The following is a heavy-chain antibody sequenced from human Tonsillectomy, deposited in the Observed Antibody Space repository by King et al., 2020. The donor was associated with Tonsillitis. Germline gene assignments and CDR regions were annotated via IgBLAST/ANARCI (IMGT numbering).Heavy chain of an antibody. Sequence: QLQESGPGLVKPSQTLSLTCTVSGGSISSGSYSWSWIRQPAGKGLEWIGRIYTSGRTNYNPSLKSRVTMSVDTSKNQFSLKLSSVTAADTAVYYCARGNYDSSGFFYYYYYMDVWGKGTTVTVSS. V-gene: IGHV4-61*02. D-gene: IGHD3-22*01. CDR2: IYTSGRT. CDR1: GGSISSGSYS. J-gene: IGHJ6*03. CDR3: ARGNYDSSGFFYYYYYMDV.